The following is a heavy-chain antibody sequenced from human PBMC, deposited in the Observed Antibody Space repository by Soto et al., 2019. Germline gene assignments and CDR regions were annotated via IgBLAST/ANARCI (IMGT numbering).Heavy chain of an antibody. CDR3: ARTRDGYRYYYYYYMDV. V-gene: IGHV3-48*01. J-gene: IGHJ6*03. D-gene: IGHD6-25*01. Sequence: PGGSLRLSCAASGFTFSSYSMNWVRQAPGKGLEWVSYISSSSTIYYADSVKGRFTISRDNAKNSLYLQMNSLRAEDTAVYYCARTRDGYRYYYYYYMDVWGKGTTVTVSS. CDR1: GFTFSSYS. CDR2: ISSSSTI.